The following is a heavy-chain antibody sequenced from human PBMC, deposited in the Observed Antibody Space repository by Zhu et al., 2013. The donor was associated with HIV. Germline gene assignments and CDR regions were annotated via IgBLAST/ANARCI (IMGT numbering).Heavy chain of an antibody. CDR1: GGTFSSYA. D-gene: IGHD3-10*01. CDR2: IIPIFGTA. CDR3: ARDPVDGIYGYGSGSRYWFDP. V-gene: IGHV1-69*06. J-gene: IGHJ5*02. Sequence: QVQLVQSGAEVKKPGSSVKVSCKASGGTFSSYAISWVRQAPGQGLEWMGGIIPIFGTANYAQKFQGRVTITADKSTSTAYMELSSLRSEDTAVYYCARDPVDGIYGYGSGSRYWFDPWGQGTLVTVSS.